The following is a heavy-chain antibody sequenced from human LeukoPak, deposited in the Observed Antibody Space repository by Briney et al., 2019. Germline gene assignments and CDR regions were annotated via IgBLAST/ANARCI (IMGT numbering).Heavy chain of an antibody. J-gene: IGHJ6*02. D-gene: IGHD6-13*01. CDR3: ARESYSSSWYYYYYGMDV. Sequence: PSETLSLTCTVSGGSVSSGSYYWSWIRQPPGKGLEWIGYIYYSGSTNYNPSLKSRVTISVDTSKHQFSLKLSSVTAADTAVYYCARESYSSSWYYYYYGMDVWGQGTTVTVSS. CDR1: GGSVSSGSYY. V-gene: IGHV4-61*01. CDR2: IYYSGST.